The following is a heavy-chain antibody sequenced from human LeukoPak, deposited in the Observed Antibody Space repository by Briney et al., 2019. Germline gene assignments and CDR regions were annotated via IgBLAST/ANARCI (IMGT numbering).Heavy chain of an antibody. J-gene: IGHJ6*02. V-gene: IGHV3-23*01. CDR2: ISKSGGHT. Sequence: GGSLRLSCAVSGLTFDDYAMSWVRQAPGRGLEWVSAISKSGGHTYYTPSAKGRFTIYRDNSKNTQYLQMNSLSAEDTAVYYCATSWGPDTSAFRWGRDGMDVWGQGTTVIVSS. CDR1: GLTFDDYA. CDR3: ATSWGPDTSAFRWGRDGMDV. D-gene: IGHD3-16*01.